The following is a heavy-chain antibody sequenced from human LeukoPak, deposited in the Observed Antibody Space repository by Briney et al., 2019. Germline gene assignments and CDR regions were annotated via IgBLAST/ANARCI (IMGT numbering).Heavy chain of an antibody. CDR1: GFTFSSYW. CDR2: INSDGSST. J-gene: IGHJ4*02. Sequence: PGGTLRLSCAASGFTFSSYWMHWVRQAPGKGLVWVSRINSDGSSTSYADSVKGRFTISRDNAKNTLYLQMNSLRAEDTAVYYSARGMKDIRFLEWLLSPGYDYWGQGTLVTVSS. CDR3: ARGMKDIRFLEWLLSPGYDY. V-gene: IGHV3-74*01. D-gene: IGHD3-3*01.